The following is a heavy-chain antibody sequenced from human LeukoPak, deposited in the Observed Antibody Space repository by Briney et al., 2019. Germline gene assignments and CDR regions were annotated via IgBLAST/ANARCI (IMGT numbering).Heavy chain of an antibody. J-gene: IGHJ4*02. V-gene: IGHV1-69*13. CDR2: IIPIFGTA. D-gene: IGHD4-23*01. CDR3: ASGTTVVTLAFDY. Sequence: SVKVSCKASGGTFSSYAISWVRQAPGQGLGWMGGIIPIFGTANYAQKFQGRVTITADESTSTAYMELSSLRSEDTAVYYCASGTTVVTLAFDYWGQGTLVTVSS. CDR1: GGTFSSYA.